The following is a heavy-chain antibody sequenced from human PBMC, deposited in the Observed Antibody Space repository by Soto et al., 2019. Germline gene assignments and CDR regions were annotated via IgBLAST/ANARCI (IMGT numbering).Heavy chain of an antibody. CDR1: GFTFSDHY. V-gene: IGHV3-72*01. CDR3: TKEGAQPCHDFDY. J-gene: IGHJ4*02. CDR2: TKDKAKSYTA. Sequence: EVQLVESGGGLVQPGGSLRLSCVASGFTFSDHYIDWVRQAPGKGLEWVGRTKDKAKSYTAEYAASVKGRFTISRDDSKNTLYPQMNSLKTENTDVDYFTKEGAQPCHDFDYWGQGTLVTVSS.